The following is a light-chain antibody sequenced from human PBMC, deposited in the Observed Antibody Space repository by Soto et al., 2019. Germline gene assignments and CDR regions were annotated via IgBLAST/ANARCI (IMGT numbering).Light chain of an antibody. CDR3: SSYAGSNFNV. Sequence: QSALTQPPSASGSPGQSVTISCXGTSSXVGGYNFVSWYQQHPGKAPKLIIYEVSERPSGVPDRFSGSKAGNTAYLTVSGLQADDEADYYCSSYAGSNFNVFGIGTKLTVL. J-gene: IGLJ1*01. CDR2: EVS. V-gene: IGLV2-8*01. CDR1: SSXVGGYNF.